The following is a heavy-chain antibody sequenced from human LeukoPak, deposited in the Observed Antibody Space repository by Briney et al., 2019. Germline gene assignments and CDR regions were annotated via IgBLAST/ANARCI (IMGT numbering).Heavy chain of an antibody. J-gene: IGHJ6*02. D-gene: IGHD2-2*01. CDR1: GGSISSSNW. Sequence: SETLSLTCAVSGGSISSSNWWSWVRQPPGKGLEWIGEIYHSGSTNYNPSLKSRVTISVDKSKNQFSLKLSSVTAADTAVYYCAREVVPAAMGYYYYGMDVWGQGTTVTVSS. CDR3: AREVVPAAMGYYYYGMDV. CDR2: IYHSGST. V-gene: IGHV4-4*02.